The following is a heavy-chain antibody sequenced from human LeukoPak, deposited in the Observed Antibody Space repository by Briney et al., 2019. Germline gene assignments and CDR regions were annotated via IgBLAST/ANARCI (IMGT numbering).Heavy chain of an antibody. J-gene: IGHJ4*02. CDR1: GGTFSSYA. V-gene: IGHV1-69*05. Sequence: SVKVSCKASGGTFSSYAISWVRQAPGQGLEWMGGIIPIFGTANYAQKFQGRVTITTDESTSTAYMELSSLRSEDTAVYYCARGEGSYRYYFDYWGQGTLVTVSS. CDR2: IIPIFGTA. CDR3: ARGEGSYRYYFDY. D-gene: IGHD1-26*01.